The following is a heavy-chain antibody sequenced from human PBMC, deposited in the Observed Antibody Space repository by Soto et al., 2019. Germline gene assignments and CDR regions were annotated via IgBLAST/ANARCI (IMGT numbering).Heavy chain of an antibody. CDR1: GHSFTAYY. J-gene: IGHJ5*02. CDR3: ATTVAANKWFDP. V-gene: IGHV1-2*02. D-gene: IGHD6-19*01. CDR2: VNPDNGVT. Sequence: ASVKVSCKASGHSFTAYYMHWVRQAPGQGLEWMGWVNPDNGVTNYAQKFQGRVTMTRDTSISTAYMELSRLRSDDTAVYYCATTVAANKWFDPWGQGTLVTVSS.